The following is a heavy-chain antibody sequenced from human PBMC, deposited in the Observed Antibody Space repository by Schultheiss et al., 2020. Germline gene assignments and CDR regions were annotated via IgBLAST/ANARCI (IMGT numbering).Heavy chain of an antibody. CDR2: IYPGDSDT. CDR3: AREGIAVAGTFDY. D-gene: IGHD6-19*01. V-gene: IGHV5-51*01. J-gene: IGHJ4*02. CDR1: GYSFTSYW. Sequence: GGSLRLSCKGSGYSFTSYWIGWVRQMPGKGLEWMGIIYPGDSDTRYSPSFQGQVTISADKSISTAYLQWSSLKASDTAMYYCAREGIAVAGTFDYWGQGTLVTVSS.